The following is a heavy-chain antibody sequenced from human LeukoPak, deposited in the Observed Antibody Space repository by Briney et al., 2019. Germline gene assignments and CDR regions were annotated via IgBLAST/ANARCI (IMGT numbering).Heavy chain of an antibody. CDR3: ARDRWGITGTD. CDR2: INHSGST. V-gene: IGHV4-34*01. D-gene: IGHD1-20*01. Sequence: SETLSLTCAVYGGSFSGYYWSWIRQPPGKGLEWIGEINHSGSTNYNPSLKSRVTISVDTSKKQFSLKLSSVTAADTAVYYCARDRWGITGTDWGQGTLVTVSS. J-gene: IGHJ4*02. CDR1: GGSFSGYY.